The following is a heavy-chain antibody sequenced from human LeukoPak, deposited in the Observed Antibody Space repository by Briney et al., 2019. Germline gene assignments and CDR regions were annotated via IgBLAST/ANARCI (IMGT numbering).Heavy chain of an antibody. CDR1: GFTFDDYA. Sequence: GGSLRLSCAASGFTFDDYAMHWVRQAPGKGLEWVSLISWDGGSTYYADSVKGRFTISRDNSKNSLYLQMNGLRAEATALYYCGKDRGGAQGGGGYYYYYMDVWGKGTTVTVSS. J-gene: IGHJ6*03. V-gene: IGHV3-43D*04. CDR2: ISWDGGST. CDR3: GKDRGGAQGGGGYYYYYMDV. D-gene: IGHD3-16*01.